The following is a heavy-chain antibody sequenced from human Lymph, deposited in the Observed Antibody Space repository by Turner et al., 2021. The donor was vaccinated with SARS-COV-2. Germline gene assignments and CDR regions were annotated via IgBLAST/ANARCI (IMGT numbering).Heavy chain of an antibody. CDR3: ARGVPEFDS. Sequence: QVQLVESVGGVVQPGRSLRLSCAASGFTFSSYVMHWVRQGPGKGLEWVAVISYDGSNKYYADSVKGRFTISRDYSKNTLYLQMNSLRAEDTAIYYCARGVPEFDSWGQGTLVTVSS. CDR1: GFTFSSYV. V-gene: IGHV3-30*04. J-gene: IGHJ5*01. CDR2: ISYDGSNK. D-gene: IGHD2-2*01.